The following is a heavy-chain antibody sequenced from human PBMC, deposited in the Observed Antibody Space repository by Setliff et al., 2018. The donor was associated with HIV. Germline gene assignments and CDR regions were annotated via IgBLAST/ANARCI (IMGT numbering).Heavy chain of an antibody. CDR2: INTNTGSP. Sequence: ASVKVSCKASGYTFNNYALYWVRQAPGQGFERMGWINTNTGSPTYAQGFTRRFVFSLDPSVRTAYLQITGLKAEDTAVYYCARGGDRMQIWSRFPFDIWGQGTMVTVSS. D-gene: IGHD3-10*01. V-gene: IGHV7-4-1*02. CDR1: GYTFNNYA. CDR3: ARGGDRMQIWSRFPFDI. J-gene: IGHJ3*02.